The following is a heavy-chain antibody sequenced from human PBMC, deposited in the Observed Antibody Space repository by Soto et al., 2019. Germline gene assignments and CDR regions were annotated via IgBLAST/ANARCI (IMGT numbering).Heavy chain of an antibody. CDR2: IIPILGIA. J-gene: IGHJ4*02. V-gene: IGHV1-69*08. CDR3: ARDLPQAECSVGSCYLSY. Sequence: QVQLVQSGAEVKKPGSSVKVSCKASGGTFSSDTISWVRQAPGQGLEWMGRIIPILGIANYAQKFQGRVTITADKSTSTAYMELSSLRSEDTAVYYCARDLPQAECSVGSCYLSYWGQGTLVTVSS. D-gene: IGHD2-15*01. CDR1: GGTFSSDT.